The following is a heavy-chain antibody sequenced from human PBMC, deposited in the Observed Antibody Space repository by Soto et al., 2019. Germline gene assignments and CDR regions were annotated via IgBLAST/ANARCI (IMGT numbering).Heavy chain of an antibody. D-gene: IGHD3-22*01. Sequence: GGSLRLSCAASGFTFSSYAMSWVRQAPGKGLEWVSAISGSGGSTYYADSVKGRFTISRDNSKNTLYLQMNSLRAEDTAVYYCAKDRPYYYDSSGDDAFDLWGQGTMVTVSS. V-gene: IGHV3-23*01. CDR2: ISGSGGST. CDR3: AKDRPYYYDSSGDDAFDL. CDR1: GFTFSSYA. J-gene: IGHJ3*01.